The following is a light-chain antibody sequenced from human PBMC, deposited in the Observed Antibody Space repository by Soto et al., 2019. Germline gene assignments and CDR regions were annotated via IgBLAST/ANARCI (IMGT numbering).Light chain of an antibody. J-gene: IGKJ5*01. CDR1: QSVFNN. CDR3: QQRSNWPSVT. Sequence: EIMLTQSPATLSLSPGERATLSCWASQSVFNNLAWYQQKPGQAPRLLIYDASTRATGIPARLSGSGSGTDFTLTISSLEPEDFAVYYCQQRSNWPSVTFGQGTRLEIK. V-gene: IGKV3-11*01. CDR2: DAS.